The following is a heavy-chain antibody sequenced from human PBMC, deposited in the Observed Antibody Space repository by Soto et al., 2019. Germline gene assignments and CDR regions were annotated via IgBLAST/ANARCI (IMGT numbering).Heavy chain of an antibody. D-gene: IGHD2-15*01. V-gene: IGHV1-18*01. CDR3: ARDWPKPSATLRFFDY. CDR1: GYTFTSYG. CDR2: ISAYNGNT. J-gene: IGHJ4*02. Sequence: APVRVSCKASGYTFTSYGISWVRQAPGQGLEWMGWISAYNGNTNYAQKLQGRVTMTTDTSTSTAYMELRSLRSDDTAVYYCARDWPKPSATLRFFDYWGQGTLVTVSS.